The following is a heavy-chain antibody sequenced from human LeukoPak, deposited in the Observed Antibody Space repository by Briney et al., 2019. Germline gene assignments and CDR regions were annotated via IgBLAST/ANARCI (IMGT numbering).Heavy chain of an antibody. D-gene: IGHD2-2*01. CDR3: AKLQTAVVPAATLGFDS. J-gene: IGHJ4*02. Sequence: GGSLRLSCAASGFTFSSYSMNWVRQAPGKGLEWVSSISSSSSYIYYADSVKGRFTVSRDNAKNSLYLQMNCLRAEDTAIYYCAKLQTAVVPAATLGFDSWGQGTLVTVSS. V-gene: IGHV3-21*04. CDR1: GFTFSSYS. CDR2: ISSSSSYI.